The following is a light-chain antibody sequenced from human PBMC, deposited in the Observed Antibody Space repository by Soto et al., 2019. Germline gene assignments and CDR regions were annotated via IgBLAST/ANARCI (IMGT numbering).Light chain of an antibody. CDR3: SSYTSSNTVV. CDR1: SSHVGGYNY. V-gene: IGLV2-14*01. CDR2: EVS. Sequence: QSVLTQPASVSGSPGQSITISCTGTSSHVGGYNYVSWYQHHPGKAPKLMIYEVSNRPSGISNRFSGSKSGNTASLTISGLQAEHEADYSCSSYTSSNTVVFGGGTKLTVL. J-gene: IGLJ2*01.